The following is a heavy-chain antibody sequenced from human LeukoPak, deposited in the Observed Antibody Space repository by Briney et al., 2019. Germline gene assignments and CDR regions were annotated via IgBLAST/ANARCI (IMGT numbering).Heavy chain of an antibody. D-gene: IGHD3-22*01. CDR3: ARPNYYDSSGYSLL. CDR2: IYPGDSDT. CDR1: GYSFTSYW. V-gene: IGHV5-51*01. Sequence: GESLKISCKGSGYSFTSYWTAWVRQMPGKGLEWMGIIYPGDSDTRYSPSFQGQVTISADQSISTAYLQWSSLKASDTAMYYCARPNYYDSSGYSLLWGQGTLVTVSS. J-gene: IGHJ4*02.